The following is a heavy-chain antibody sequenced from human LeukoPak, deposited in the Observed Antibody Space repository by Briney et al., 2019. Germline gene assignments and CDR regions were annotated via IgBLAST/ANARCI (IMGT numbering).Heavy chain of an antibody. D-gene: IGHD1-7*01. V-gene: IGHV1-46*01. J-gene: IGHJ4*02. CDR2: INPSGGSI. CDR1: GYTFTSYY. Sequence: ASVKVSCKASGYTFTSYYMHWVRQAPGQGLEWMGIINPSGGSISYAQKFRGRVTMTRDTSNNTAYLELGSLRSDDTALYYCARAGRGEWELSHLDYWGQGTLVTVSS. CDR3: ARAGRGEWELSHLDY.